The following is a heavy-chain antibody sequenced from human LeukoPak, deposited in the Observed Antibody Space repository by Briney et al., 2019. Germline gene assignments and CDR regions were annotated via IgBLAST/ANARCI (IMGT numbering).Heavy chain of an antibody. CDR2: IIPIFGTA. J-gene: IGHJ5*02. Sequence: GASVKVSCKASGGTFSSYAIGWVRQAPGQGLEWMGGIIPIFGTANYAQKFQGRVTITADESTSTAYMELSSLRSEDTAVYYCARDRDNWNWFDPWGQGTLVTVSS. CDR3: ARDRDNWNWFDP. V-gene: IGHV1-69*13. CDR1: GGTFSSYA. D-gene: IGHD1-20*01.